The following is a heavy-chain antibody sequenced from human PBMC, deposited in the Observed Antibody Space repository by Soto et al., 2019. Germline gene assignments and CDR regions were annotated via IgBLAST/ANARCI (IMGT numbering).Heavy chain of an antibody. CDR2: ISGSGPYT. V-gene: IGHV3-11*06. CDR1: GFTFNDYY. CDR3: ARVPVSMVRGYGMDV. J-gene: IGHJ6*02. D-gene: IGHD3-10*01. Sequence: QVQLVASGGGLVKPGGSLRLSCAASGFTFNDYYMSWVSQAPGKGLEWVSYISGSGPYTKYADSVKGRFTISRDNSKNSLSLQMSSLRVEDTAVYYCARVPVSMVRGYGMDVWGQGTTVTVSS.